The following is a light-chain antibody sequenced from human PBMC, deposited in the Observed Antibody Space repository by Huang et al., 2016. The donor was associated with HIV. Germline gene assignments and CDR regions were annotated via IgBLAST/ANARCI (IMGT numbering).Light chain of an antibody. CDR1: QSLLLGDGKTY. CDR2: EIS. Sequence: IVMTQTPLSLSVTPGQPATISCKSNQSLLLGDGKTYLYWYQQRAGQSPQPLIYEISSRFSGVPDRFSGSGSGTDFTLEISRVEAGDVGIYYCMQSIHLRTFGQGTKLEIK. CDR3: MQSIHLRT. J-gene: IGKJ2*02. V-gene: IGKV2-29*02.